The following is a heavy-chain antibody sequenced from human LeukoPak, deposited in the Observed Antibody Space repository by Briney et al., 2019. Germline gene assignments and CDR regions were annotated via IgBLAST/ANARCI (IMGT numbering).Heavy chain of an antibody. CDR1: GFTFSGYS. V-gene: IGHV3-21*01. Sequence: GGSLRLSCAASGFTFSGYSMNWVPHAPRKRLEWGSAISSSSGYIYYADSVKGRFTISRDNAKNSLYLQMNSLRAEDTAVYYCASTSTRLLWFGELEYNWFDPWGQGTLVTVSS. D-gene: IGHD3-10*01. J-gene: IGHJ5*02. CDR3: ASTSTRLLWFGELEYNWFDP. CDR2: ISSSSGYI.